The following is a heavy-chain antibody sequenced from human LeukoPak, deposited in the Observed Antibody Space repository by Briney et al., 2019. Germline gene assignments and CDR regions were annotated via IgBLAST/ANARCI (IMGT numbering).Heavy chain of an antibody. CDR1: GGSFSGYY. Sequence: PSETLSLTCAVYGGSFSGYYWSWIRQPLGKGLEWIGEINHSGSTNYNPSLKSRVTISVDTSKNQFSLKLSSVTAADTAVYYCARGGGDLGWFDPWGQGTLVTVSS. J-gene: IGHJ5*02. CDR2: INHSGST. D-gene: IGHD3-16*01. CDR3: ARGGGDLGWFDP. V-gene: IGHV4-34*01.